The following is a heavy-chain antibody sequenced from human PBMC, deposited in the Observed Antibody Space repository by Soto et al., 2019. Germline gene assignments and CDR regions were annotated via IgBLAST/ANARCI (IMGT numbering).Heavy chain of an antibody. CDR1: GFTFSSYG. CDR3: ARDSGGGATFFDY. Sequence: QVQLVESGGGVVQPGRSLRLSCAASGFTFSSYGMHWVRQAPGKGLEWVAVIWYDGSNKYYADSVKGRFTISRDNSKNTLYLQMNSLRAEDTAVYYCARDSGGGATFFDYWGQGTLVNVSS. CDR2: IWYDGSNK. V-gene: IGHV3-33*01. J-gene: IGHJ4*02. D-gene: IGHD3-16*01.